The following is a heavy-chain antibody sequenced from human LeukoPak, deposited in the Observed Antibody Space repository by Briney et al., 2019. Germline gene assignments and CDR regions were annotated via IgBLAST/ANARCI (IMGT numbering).Heavy chain of an antibody. D-gene: IGHD6-19*01. Sequence: PSETLSLTCTVSGGSISGYHWSWIRQPAGKGLEWIGRIYTTGSTNYNPSLKSRVTMSVDTSKNQFSLKLSSVTAADTAVYYCARPRSSSGWDGDFDSWGQGTLVTVSS. CDR1: GGSISGYH. CDR2: IYTTGST. V-gene: IGHV4-4*07. CDR3: ARPRSSSGWDGDFDS. J-gene: IGHJ4*02.